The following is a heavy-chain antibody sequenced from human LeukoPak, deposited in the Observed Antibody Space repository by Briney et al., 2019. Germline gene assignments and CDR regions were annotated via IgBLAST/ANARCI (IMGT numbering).Heavy chain of an antibody. CDR2: IKSKTDGGTT. CDR3: TTASGYAWYYYYYYGMDV. V-gene: IGHV3-15*01. J-gene: IGHJ6*04. Sequence: GGSLRLSCAASGFTFSNAWMSWVRQAPGKGLEWVGRIKSKTDGGTTDYAAPEKGRFTISRDDSKNTLYLQMNSLKTEDTAVYYCTTASGYAWYYYYYYGMDVWGKGTTVTVSS. CDR1: GFTFSNAW. D-gene: IGHD5-12*01.